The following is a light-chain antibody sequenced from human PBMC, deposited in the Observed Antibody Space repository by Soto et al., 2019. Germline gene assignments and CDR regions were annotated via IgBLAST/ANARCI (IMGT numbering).Light chain of an antibody. CDR1: SSGIGAASD. CDR3: QSSVNSLSGSYV. CDR2: RSK. V-gene: IGLV1-40*01. J-gene: IGLJ1*01. Sequence: QSVLTQPPSVSGAPGQTVTISCTGDSSGIGAASDVHWYQHRPGQAPKLLIYRSKNRPSGVPARFSASKSGSSASLAITGLQAEDEADYYCQSSVNSLSGSYVFGTGTKLTVL.